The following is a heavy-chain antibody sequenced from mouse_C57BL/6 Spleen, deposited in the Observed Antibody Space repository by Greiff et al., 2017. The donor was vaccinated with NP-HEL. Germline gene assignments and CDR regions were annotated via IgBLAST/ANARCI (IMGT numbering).Heavy chain of an antibody. D-gene: IGHD1-1*01. CDR3: ARCVGYYYGSSYLDY. V-gene: IGHV1-59*01. CDR1: GYTFTSYW. CDR2: IDPSDSYT. J-gene: IGHJ2*01. Sequence: VQLQQSGAELVRPGTSVKLSCKASGYTFTSYWMHWVKQRPGQGLEWIGVIDPSDSYTNYKQKFKDKATLTVDTSSSTAYLQLSSLTSEDSAVFDWARCVGYYYGSSYLDYWGQGTTLTVAS.